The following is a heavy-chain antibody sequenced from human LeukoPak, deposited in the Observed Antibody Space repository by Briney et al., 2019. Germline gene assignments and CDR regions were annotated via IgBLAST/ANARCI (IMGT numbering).Heavy chain of an antibody. CDR1: GGSISSYY. J-gene: IGHJ5*02. CDR3: ARHPSTYCGGDCYSFWFDP. CDR2: IYYSGST. D-gene: IGHD2-21*02. V-gene: IGHV4-59*08. Sequence: PSETLSLTCTVSGGSISSYYWSWIRQPPGKGLEWIGYIYYSGSTNYNPSLKSRVTISVDTSKNQFSLKLSSVTAADTAVYYCARHPSTYCGGDCYSFWFDPWGKGTLVTVSS.